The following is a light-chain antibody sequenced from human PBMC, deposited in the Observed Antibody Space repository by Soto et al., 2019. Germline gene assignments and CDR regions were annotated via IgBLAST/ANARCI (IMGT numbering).Light chain of an antibody. V-gene: IGLV2-8*01. CDR1: SGDVGGYNY. Sequence: QSALTQPPSASGSPGQSVTISCTGTSGDVGGYNYVSWYQQHPGKAPKLMIFEVSERPSGVPDRFSASKSGNTASLTVSGLQAEDEADYCCSSYAGSNNYVFGTGTKVTVL. J-gene: IGLJ1*01. CDR2: EVS. CDR3: SSYAGSNNYV.